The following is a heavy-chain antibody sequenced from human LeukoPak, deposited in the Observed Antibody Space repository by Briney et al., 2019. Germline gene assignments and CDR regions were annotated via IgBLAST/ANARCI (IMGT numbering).Heavy chain of an antibody. J-gene: IGHJ4*02. D-gene: IGHD3-22*01. Sequence: ASVKVSCKASGYTFTSYDINWVRKATGQGLEWMGWMNPNSGNTGYAQKFQGRVTMTRNTSISTAYMELSSLRSEDTAVYYCATYYDRSGYYLNWGQGTLVTVSS. CDR1: GYTFTSYD. CDR3: ATYYDRSGYYLN. V-gene: IGHV1-8*01. CDR2: MNPNSGNT.